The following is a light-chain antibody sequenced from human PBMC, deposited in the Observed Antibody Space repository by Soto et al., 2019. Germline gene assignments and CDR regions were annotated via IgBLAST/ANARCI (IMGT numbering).Light chain of an antibody. V-gene: IGLV2-23*01. CDR2: EGS. CDR1: SSDVGSYNL. CDR3: SSYAGSSTYVV. Sequence: QSALTQPASVSGSPGQSITISCTGTSSDVGSYNLVSWYQQHPGKAPKLMIYEGSKRPSGVSNRFSGSKSGNTASLTISGLQAEDEADYYCSSYAGSSTYVVFGGGTKLTVL. J-gene: IGLJ2*01.